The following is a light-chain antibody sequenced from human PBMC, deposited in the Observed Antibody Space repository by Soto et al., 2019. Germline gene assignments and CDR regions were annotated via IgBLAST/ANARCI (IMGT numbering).Light chain of an antibody. CDR3: LQDYDFPYT. Sequence: IQMTHSPSSLFASVGDRVIITCRASQDIRVDVGWLQQRPGHAPNLLIYAASTLHTGVPSTFTGSGSGTDFTLTINDLQPEDVATYFCLQDYDFPYTVGQGTKVDIK. J-gene: IGKJ2*01. CDR1: QDIRVD. CDR2: AAS. V-gene: IGKV1-6*01.